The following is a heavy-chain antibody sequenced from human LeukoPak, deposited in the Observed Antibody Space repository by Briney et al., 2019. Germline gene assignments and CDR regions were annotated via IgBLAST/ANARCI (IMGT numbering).Heavy chain of an antibody. CDR1: GFSVSNRY. D-gene: IGHD6-13*01. V-gene: IGHV3-53*01. CDR3: VRQQPDYYYYYAIDV. J-gene: IGHJ6*02. CDR2: IYSGGST. Sequence: QSGGSLRLSCAASGFSVSNRYMSWVRQAPGKGLEWVSVIYSGGSTYYADSVKGRFTISRDNSKNTLYLQMNSLRAEDTAVYYCVRQQPDYYYYYAIDVWGQGTTVTVSS.